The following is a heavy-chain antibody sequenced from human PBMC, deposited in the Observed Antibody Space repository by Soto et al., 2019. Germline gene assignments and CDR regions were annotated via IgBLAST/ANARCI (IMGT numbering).Heavy chain of an antibody. CDR2: IKQDGSEK. CDR1: GFTFSSYW. V-gene: IGHV3-7*05. Sequence: WGSLRLSCAASGFTFSSYWMSWVRQAPGKGLEWVANIKQDGSEKYYVDSVKGRFTISRDNAKNSLYLQMNSLRAEDTAVYYCASDLTYYYESSGYYPTDYWGQGTLVTVSS. D-gene: IGHD3-22*01. CDR3: ASDLTYYYESSGYYPTDY. J-gene: IGHJ4*02.